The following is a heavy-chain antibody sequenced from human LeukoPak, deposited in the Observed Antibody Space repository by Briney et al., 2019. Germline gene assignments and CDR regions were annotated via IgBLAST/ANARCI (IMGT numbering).Heavy chain of an antibody. Sequence: GSSVKVSCKASGGTFSSYAISWVRQAPGQGLEWMGRIIPILGIANYAQKFQGRVTITADKSTSTAYMELSSLRSEDTAVYYCASGRIAAAKYYYYGMDVWGQGTTVTVSS. CDR1: GGTFSSYA. CDR2: IIPILGIA. J-gene: IGHJ6*02. D-gene: IGHD6-13*01. CDR3: ASGRIAAAKYYYYGMDV. V-gene: IGHV1-69*04.